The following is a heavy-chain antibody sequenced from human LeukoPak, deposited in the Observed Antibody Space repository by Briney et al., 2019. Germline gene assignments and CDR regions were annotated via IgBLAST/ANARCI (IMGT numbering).Heavy chain of an antibody. D-gene: IGHD5-18*01. J-gene: IGHJ6*02. V-gene: IGHV1-69*04. CDR1: GGTFSSYA. CDR2: IIPILGIA. Sequence: SVKVSCKASGGTFSSYAISWVRQAPGQGLEWMGRIIPILGIANYAQQFQGRVTITADKSTSTAYMELSSLRSEDTAVYYCARDRAMVGPGYGMDVWGQGTTVTVSS. CDR3: ARDRAMVGPGYGMDV.